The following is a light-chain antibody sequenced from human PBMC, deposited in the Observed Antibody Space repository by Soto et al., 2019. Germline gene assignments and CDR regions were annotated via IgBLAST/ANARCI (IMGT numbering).Light chain of an antibody. CDR2: NND. Sequence: QSLLTQPPSASGTPVQRVTISCSGGSSNIGRDAVTWYQQLPGSAPKLLIYNNDQRPSGVPDRFSGSRSGTSASLAISGLQSEDEADYHFAVWDGSLHAWVFGGWTKLTVL. J-gene: IGLJ3*02. V-gene: IGLV1-44*01. CDR3: AVWDGSLHAWV. CDR1: SSNIGRDA.